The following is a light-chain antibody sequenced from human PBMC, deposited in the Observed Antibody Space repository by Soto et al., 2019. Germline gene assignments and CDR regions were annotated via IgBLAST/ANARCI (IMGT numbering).Light chain of an antibody. CDR1: QSISTY. J-gene: IGKJ1*01. CDR2: AAY. Sequence: QVTQSKTSLSASAGDTVTITCRASQSISTYLTWYQQKPGKAPKLLIYAAYTLQSGVPSRFSGSGSGTDFTLTISSLQPEDFAAYYCQQSYDMPWTFGQGAKV. V-gene: IGKV1-39*01. CDR3: QQSYDMPWT.